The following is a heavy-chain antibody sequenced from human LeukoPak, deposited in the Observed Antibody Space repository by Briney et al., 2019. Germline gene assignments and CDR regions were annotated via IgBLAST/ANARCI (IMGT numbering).Heavy chain of an antibody. V-gene: IGHV3-48*01. Sequence: GGTLRLSRVASGSSFSSNSMNGVPQAPGKGLEGYSYLSGSSSTTYYTASAKGRFTISRDNAKNSLYLQMNSLRAEDTAVYYCVTEFGPDVDWGQRTLVTVSS. D-gene: IGHD3-16*01. CDR1: GSSFSSNS. CDR3: VTEFGPDVD. CDR2: LSGSSSTT. J-gene: IGHJ4*02.